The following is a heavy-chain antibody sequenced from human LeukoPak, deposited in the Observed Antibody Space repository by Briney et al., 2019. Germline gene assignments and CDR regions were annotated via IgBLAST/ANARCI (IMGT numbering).Heavy chain of an antibody. CDR1: GYTFTSYY. CDR2: INPSGGST. D-gene: IGHD3-3*01. V-gene: IGHV1-46*03. J-gene: IGHJ5*02. Sequence: ASVKVSCKASGYTFTSYYMHWVRQAPGRGLEWMGIINPSGGSTSYAQKFQGRVTMTRDTSTSTVYMELSSLRSEDTAVYYCAREYYDPNWFDPWGLGTLVTVSS. CDR3: AREYYDPNWFDP.